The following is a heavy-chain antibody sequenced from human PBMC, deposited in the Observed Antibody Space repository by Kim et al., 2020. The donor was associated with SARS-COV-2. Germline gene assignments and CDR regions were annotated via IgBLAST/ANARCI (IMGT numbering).Heavy chain of an antibody. CDR2: ISYDGSNK. CDR3: ARARGANYYYGMDV. J-gene: IGHJ6*02. V-gene: IGHV3-30*04. D-gene: IGHD2-8*01. Sequence: GGSLRLSCAASGFTFSSYAMHWVRQAPGKGLEWVAVISYDGSNKYYADSVKGRFTMSRDNSKNTLYLQMNSLRAEDTAVYYCARARGANYYYGMDVWGQGTTVTVPS. CDR1: GFTFSSYA.